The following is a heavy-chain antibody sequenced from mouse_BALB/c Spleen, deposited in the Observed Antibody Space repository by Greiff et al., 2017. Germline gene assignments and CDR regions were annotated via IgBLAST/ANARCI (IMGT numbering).Heavy chain of an antibody. V-gene: IGHV1-80*01. CDR3: ARYGYDGYYYAMDY. D-gene: IGHD2-2*01. J-gene: IGHJ4*01. Sequence: VQLQQSGAELVRPGSSVKISCKASGYAFSSYWMNWVKQRPGQGLEWIGQIYPGDGDTNYNGKFKGKATLTADKSSSTAYMQLSSLTSEDSAVYFCARYGYDGYYYAMDYWGQGTSVTVSS. CDR1: GYAFSSYW. CDR2: IYPGDGDT.